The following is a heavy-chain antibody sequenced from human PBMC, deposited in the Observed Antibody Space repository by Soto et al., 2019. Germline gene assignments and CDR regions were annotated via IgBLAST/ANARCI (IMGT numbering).Heavy chain of an antibody. CDR3: ARGSIAARPKLTYYYYGMDV. CDR1: GGTFSSYA. CDR2: IIPIFGTA. Sequence: GASVKVSCKASGGTFSSYAISWVRQAPGQGLEWMGGIIPIFGTANYAQKFQGRVTITADESTSTAYMELSSLRSEDTAVYYCARGSIAARPKLTYYYYGMDVWGQGTTVTVSS. V-gene: IGHV1-69*13. J-gene: IGHJ6*02. D-gene: IGHD6-6*01.